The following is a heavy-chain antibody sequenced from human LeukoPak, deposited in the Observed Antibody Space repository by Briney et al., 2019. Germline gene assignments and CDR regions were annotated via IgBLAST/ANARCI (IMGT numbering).Heavy chain of an antibody. CDR2: ISSSGSTI. Sequence: GGSLRLSCAASGFTFSDYYMSWIRQAPGKGLEWVSYISSSGSTIYYADSVKGRFTISRDNAKNSLYLQMNSLRAEDTAVYYCTSWGDTTAEYFQRWGQGTLVTVSS. CDR3: TSWGDTTAEYFQR. J-gene: IGHJ1*01. CDR1: GFTFSDYY. D-gene: IGHD2-21*02. V-gene: IGHV3-11*04.